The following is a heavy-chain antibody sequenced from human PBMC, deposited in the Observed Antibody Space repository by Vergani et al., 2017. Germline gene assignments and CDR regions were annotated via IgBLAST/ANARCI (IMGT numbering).Heavy chain of an antibody. D-gene: IGHD1-1*01. J-gene: IGHJ4*02. CDR1: EYSFGNYW. CDR3: AIHTTYTDS. CDR2: IYPADSDT. Sequence: EVELVQSGPEMRKPGESLKISCKGSEYSFGNYWIGWVRQVPGKGLEWMGIIYPADSDTRYSPSFQGQVTISADKSISTAFLQWDSLKASDTALYYCAIHTTYTDSWGQGTLVTVSS. V-gene: IGHV5-51*01.